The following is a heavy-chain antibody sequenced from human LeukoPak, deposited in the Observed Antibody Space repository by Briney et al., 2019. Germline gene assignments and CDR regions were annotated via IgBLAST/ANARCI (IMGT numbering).Heavy chain of an antibody. CDR2: IRGSGDIT. D-gene: IGHD2-2*01. V-gene: IGHV3-23*01. J-gene: IGHJ4*01. Sequence: GGSLRLSCAASGFTFSSYAMSWVRQAPGKGLEWVSGIRGSGDITYYADSVKGRFTISRDNFKNTLYLQMNSRRAEDTAVYYCAKTRIVCTSVSCPGGGFDYWGHGTLVTVSS. CDR3: AKTRIVCTSVSCPGGGFDY. CDR1: GFTFSSYA.